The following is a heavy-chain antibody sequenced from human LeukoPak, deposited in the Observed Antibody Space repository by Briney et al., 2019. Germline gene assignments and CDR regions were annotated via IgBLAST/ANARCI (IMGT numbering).Heavy chain of an antibody. Sequence: SSETLSLTCSVYLGSFSGYYWGSIRQPPGKGLEWIGEINHSGSTNYNPSLKSRVTISVDTSENQFSLKLSSVTAADTAVYYCARGSRIAAAGNFDYWGQGTLVTVSS. CDR2: INHSGST. V-gene: IGHV4-34*01. CDR3: ARGSRIAAAGNFDY. J-gene: IGHJ4*02. D-gene: IGHD6-13*01. CDR1: LGSFSGYY.